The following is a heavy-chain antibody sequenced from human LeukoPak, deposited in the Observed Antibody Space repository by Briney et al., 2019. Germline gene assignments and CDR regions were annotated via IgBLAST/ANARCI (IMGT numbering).Heavy chain of an antibody. J-gene: IGHJ3*02. V-gene: IGHV5-51*01. Sequence: GESLKISCKGSGYSFNRHWIGWVRQMPGKGLEWMGIIYPGDSETRYSPSFQGQVTISADKSISTAYLQWSSLKASDTAMYYCARRGTYNWNDVSAFDIWGQGTMVAVSS. CDR3: ARRGTYNWNDVSAFDI. CDR1: GYSFNRHW. D-gene: IGHD1-20*01. CDR2: IYPGDSET.